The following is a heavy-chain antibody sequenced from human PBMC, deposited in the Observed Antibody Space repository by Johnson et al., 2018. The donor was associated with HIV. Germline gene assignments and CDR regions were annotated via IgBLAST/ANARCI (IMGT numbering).Heavy chain of an antibody. J-gene: IGHJ3*02. V-gene: IGHV3-74*01. CDR3: AKLFLTTDAVDI. CDR2: IKSDGSNK. D-gene: IGHD3-22*01. CDR1: GFTFSSYW. Sequence: VQLVESGGGLVQPGGSLRLSCAASGFTFSSYWMHWVRQAPGKGLVWVSHIKSDGSNKYYADSVKGRFTISRDNSKNTLYLQMNSLRDEDTAVYYCAKLFLTTDAVDIWGQGTLVTVSS.